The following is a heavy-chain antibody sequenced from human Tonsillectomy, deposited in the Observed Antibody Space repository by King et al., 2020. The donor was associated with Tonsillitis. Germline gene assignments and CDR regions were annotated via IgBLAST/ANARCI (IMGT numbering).Heavy chain of an antibody. CDR2: ISSSGNTI. J-gene: IGHJ4*02. CDR1: GFTFSSYE. V-gene: IGHV3-48*03. D-gene: IGHD1-26*01. Sequence: VQLVESGGGLVQPGGSLRLSCAASGFTFSSYEMNWVRQAPGKGLEWVSDISSSGNTIYYADSVKGRFTISRDNAKNSLYLQMNSLGVEDPALYYCAGGSYFKIDYWGQGTLVTVSS. CDR3: AGGSYFKIDY.